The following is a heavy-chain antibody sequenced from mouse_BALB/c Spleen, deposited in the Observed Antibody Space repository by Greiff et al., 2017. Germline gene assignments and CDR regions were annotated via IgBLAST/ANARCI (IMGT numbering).Heavy chain of an antibody. CDR1: GFTFSSFG. D-gene: IGHD2-1*01. CDR2: ISSGSSTI. V-gene: IGHV5-17*02. Sequence: EVQRVESGGGLVQPGGSRKLSCAASGFTFSSFGMHWVRQAPEKGLEWVAYISSGSSTIYYADTVKGRFTISRDNPKNTLFLQMTSLRSEDTAMYYCASGNSRGRWFAYWGQGTLVTVSA. CDR3: ASGNSRGRWFAY. J-gene: IGHJ3*01.